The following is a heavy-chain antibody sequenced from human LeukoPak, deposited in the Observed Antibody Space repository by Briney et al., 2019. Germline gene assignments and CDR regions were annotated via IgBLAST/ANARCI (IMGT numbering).Heavy chain of an antibody. Sequence: SETLSLTCTVSGGSINSGAYYWSWIRQPAGKGLEWIGRMYTSGSTNYNPSLKSRVTISRDTPKNQFSLKLSSVTAADTAVYYCARGSYGSGSYYWVPTPRYYFDYWGQGTLVTVSS. D-gene: IGHD3-10*01. V-gene: IGHV4-61*02. CDR1: GGSINSGAYY. CDR2: MYTSGST. J-gene: IGHJ4*02. CDR3: ARGSYGSGSYYWVPTPRYYFDY.